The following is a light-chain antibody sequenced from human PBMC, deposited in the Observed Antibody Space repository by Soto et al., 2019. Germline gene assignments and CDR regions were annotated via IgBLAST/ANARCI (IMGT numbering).Light chain of an antibody. CDR3: FSYTASDLWV. CDR1: SSDVGGYNS. Sequence: QSALTQPRSVSGSPGQSVTISCTGTSSDVGGYNSVSWYQQLPGNAPKLMISAVSQRPSGVPDRFSGSKSGNTASLTISGLQADDEADYFCFSYTASDLWVFGGGTQLTVL. CDR2: AVS. V-gene: IGLV2-11*01. J-gene: IGLJ3*02.